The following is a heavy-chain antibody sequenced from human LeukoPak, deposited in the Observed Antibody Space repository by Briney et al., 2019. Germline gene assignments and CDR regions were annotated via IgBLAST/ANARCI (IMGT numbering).Heavy chain of an antibody. D-gene: IGHD4-11*01. J-gene: IGHJ5*02. Sequence: GGSLRLSCAASGFTFSNAWMSRVRQAPGQGLEWVSGISASAGSTYYADSVKGRFTISRANSKNTLYLQMNSLRAEDAAVYYCAKGSNYGSWWFDPWGQGTLVTVSS. CDR1: GFTFSNAW. CDR3: AKGSNYGSWWFDP. V-gene: IGHV3-23*01. CDR2: ISASAGST.